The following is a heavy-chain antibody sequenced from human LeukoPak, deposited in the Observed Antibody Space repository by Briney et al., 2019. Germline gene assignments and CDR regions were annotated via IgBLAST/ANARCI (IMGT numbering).Heavy chain of an antibody. CDR1: GYTFTSYA. CDR2: GNAGNGNT. J-gene: IGHJ4*02. D-gene: IGHD4-17*01. V-gene: IGHV1-3*02. CDR3: ARDSGDPSGYFDY. Sequence: ASVKVSCKASGYTFTSYAMHWVRQAPGQRLEWMGWGNAGNGNTKYSQEFQGRVTITRDTSASTAYVELSSLRSEDMAVYYCARDSGDPSGYFDYWGQGTLVTVSS.